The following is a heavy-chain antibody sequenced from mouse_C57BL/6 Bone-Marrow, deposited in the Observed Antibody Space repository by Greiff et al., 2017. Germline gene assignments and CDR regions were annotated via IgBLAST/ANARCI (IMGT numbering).Heavy chain of an antibody. CDR2: IYPRSGNT. D-gene: IGHD2-2*01. Sequence: LVESGAELARPGASVKLSCKASGYTFTSYGISWVKQRTGQGLEWIGEIYPRSGNTYYNEKFKGKATLTADKSSSTAYMELRSLTSEDSAVYFCARSRWLPYAYWGQGTRVTVSA. V-gene: IGHV1-81*01. CDR1: GYTFTSYG. CDR3: ARSRWLPYAY. J-gene: IGHJ3*01.